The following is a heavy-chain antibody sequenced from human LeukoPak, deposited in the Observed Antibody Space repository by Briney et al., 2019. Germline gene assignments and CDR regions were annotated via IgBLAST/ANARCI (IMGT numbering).Heavy chain of an antibody. Sequence: GASVKVSCKASGYAFTSYGISWVRQAPGQGLEWMGWISAYNGNTNYAQKLQGRVTMTRDTSTSTAYMELSSLRSEDTAVYYCARVHPTVEEDIVVVPAAHFDYWGQGTLVTVSS. D-gene: IGHD2-2*01. CDR1: GYAFTSYG. CDR3: ARVHPTVEEDIVVVPAAHFDY. J-gene: IGHJ4*02. CDR2: ISAYNGNT. V-gene: IGHV1-18*01.